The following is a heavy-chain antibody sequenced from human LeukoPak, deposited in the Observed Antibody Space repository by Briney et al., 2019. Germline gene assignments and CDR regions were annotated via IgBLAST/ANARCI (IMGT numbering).Heavy chain of an antibody. V-gene: IGHV4-59*11. CDR3: ARGPYSSSWYDFDY. Sequence: SETLSLTCTVSGGSLSCHYWSWIRQPPGKGLDWIGYIYFSGSTNYNPSLNSRVTISVDTSKNHFSLKLSSVTAADTAVYYWARGPYSSSWYDFDYWGQGTLVTVSS. D-gene: IGHD6-13*01. J-gene: IGHJ4*02. CDR1: GGSLSCHY. CDR2: IYFSGST.